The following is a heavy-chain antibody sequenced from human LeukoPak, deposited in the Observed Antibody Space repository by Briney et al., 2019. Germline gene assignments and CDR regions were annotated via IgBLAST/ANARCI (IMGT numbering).Heavy chain of an antibody. V-gene: IGHV3-7*01. J-gene: IGHJ6*03. Sequence: GSLPLSFAASGFTFSNYWMNWGRPAPGKGPEWVASINNDGSGKYFVDSVKDRFTISRDNAKNSLYLQINGLKVEDTAIYYCARDDGDVWGIGTTVTVSS. CDR1: GFTFSNYW. CDR3: ARDDGDV. CDR2: INNDGSGK.